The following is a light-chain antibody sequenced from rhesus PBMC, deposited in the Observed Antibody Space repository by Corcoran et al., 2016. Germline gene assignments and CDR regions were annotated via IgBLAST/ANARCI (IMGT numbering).Light chain of an antibody. Sequence: QAAPTQSPSVSGSAGQSVTISCTGTSSDIGYYNAVSWYQQHPGKAPKLMIYEVSKRPSGVSDRFSGSKSDNTASLTISGLQAEDEADYYCSSYAGSGTYIFGAGTRLTVL. CDR1: SSDIGYYNA. V-gene: IGLV2-19*02. CDR2: EVS. J-gene: IGLJ1*01. CDR3: SSYAGSGTYI.